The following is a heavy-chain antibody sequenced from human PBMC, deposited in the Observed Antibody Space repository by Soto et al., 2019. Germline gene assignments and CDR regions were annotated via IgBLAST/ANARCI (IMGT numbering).Heavy chain of an antibody. D-gene: IGHD3-22*01. Sequence: GGSRRLSCAASGFAFSSYSMNWVRQAPGKGLEWVSSISSSSSYIYYADSVKGRFTISRDNAKNSLYLQMNSLRAEDTAVYYCAREADYYDSSGYYTDFDYWGQGTLVTVSS. CDR2: ISSSSSYI. V-gene: IGHV3-21*01. CDR1: GFAFSSYS. J-gene: IGHJ4*02. CDR3: AREADYYDSSGYYTDFDY.